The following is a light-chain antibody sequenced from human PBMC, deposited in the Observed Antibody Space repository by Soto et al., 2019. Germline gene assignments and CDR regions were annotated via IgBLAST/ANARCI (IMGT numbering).Light chain of an antibody. CDR3: QQNNNWPWT. Sequence: EIVMTQSPATLSVSPGESATVSCRASQSVSTTLAWYQHKPGQAPRLLISGASTRATGVTARSSGSGPGTEFTLTISGLQAEDWAVYYCQQNNNWPWTFGRRTKVDIK. CDR2: GAS. CDR1: QSVSTT. V-gene: IGKV3-15*01. J-gene: IGKJ1*01.